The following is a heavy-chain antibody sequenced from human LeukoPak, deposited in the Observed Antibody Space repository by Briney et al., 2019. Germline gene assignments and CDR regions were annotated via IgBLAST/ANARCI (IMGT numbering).Heavy chain of an antibody. CDR1: GYTFTNYG. J-gene: IGHJ5*02. D-gene: IGHD3-9*01. V-gene: IGHV7-4-1*02. CDR3: AREPPAYYDILTGSNWFDP. CDR2: INTNTGNP. Sequence: ASVKVSCKASGYTFTNYGMNWVRQGPGQGLEWMGWINTNTGNPTYAQGFTGRFVFSLDTSVSTAYLQISSLKAEDTAVYYCAREPPAYYDILTGSNWFDPWGQGTLVTVSA.